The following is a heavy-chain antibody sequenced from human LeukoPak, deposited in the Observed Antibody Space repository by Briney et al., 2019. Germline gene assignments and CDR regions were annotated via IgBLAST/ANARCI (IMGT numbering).Heavy chain of an antibody. J-gene: IGHJ6*02. CDR3: ARERATNYGMDV. D-gene: IGHD5-12*01. CDR2: IYYSGAT. CDR1: GGSISNSRYY. V-gene: IGHV4-39*07. Sequence: SETLSLTCSVSGGSISNSRYYWGWLRQPPGKGLEWIGSIYYSGATNSNPSLKSRLTISVDTSKNQFSLRLNSVTAADTAVYYCARERATNYGMDVWGQGTTVTVSS.